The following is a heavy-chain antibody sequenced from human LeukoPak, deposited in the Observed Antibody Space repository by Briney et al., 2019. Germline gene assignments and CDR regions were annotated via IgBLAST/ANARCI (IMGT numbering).Heavy chain of an antibody. CDR1: GYTFTSYA. CDR3: AGPTGYCSSTSCHTPAYYYYGMGV. V-gene: IGHV1-3*01. J-gene: IGHJ6*04. Sequence: ASVKVSCKASGYTFTSYAMHWVRQAPGQRLEWMGWINAGNGNTKYSQKIQGRVTITRDTSASTAYMELSSLRSEDTAVYYCAGPTGYCSSTSCHTPAYYYYGMGVWGKGTTVTVSS. D-gene: IGHD2-2*02. CDR2: INAGNGNT.